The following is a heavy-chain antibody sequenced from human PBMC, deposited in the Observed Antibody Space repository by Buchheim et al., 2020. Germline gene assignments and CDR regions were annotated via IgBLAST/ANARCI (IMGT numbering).Heavy chain of an antibody. CDR2: IYYSGST. J-gene: IGHJ4*02. CDR3: ARRIAYSGLIVDY. V-gene: IGHV4-39*01. CDR1: GGSISSSSYY. Sequence: QLQLQESGPGLVKPSETLSLTCTVSGGSISSSSYYWGWIRQPPGKGLEWIGSIYYSGSTYYNPSLKSRVTISVDTSKNQFSPKLSSVTAADTAVYYCARRIAYSGLIVDYWGQGTL. D-gene: IGHD5-12*01.